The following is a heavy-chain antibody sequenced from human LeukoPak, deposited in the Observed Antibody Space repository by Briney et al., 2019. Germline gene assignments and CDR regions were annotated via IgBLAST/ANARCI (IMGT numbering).Heavy chain of an antibody. CDR3: ARENKVGYSYAGDC. Sequence: PGGSLGLSCAASGFTFSSYNMNWVRQAPGKGLEWISYISSSGSTIYYADSVKGRFTISRDNAKNSLYLQMNSLRAEDTAVYYCARENKVGYSYAGDCWGQGTLVTVSS. D-gene: IGHD5-18*01. V-gene: IGHV3-48*03. CDR2: ISSSGSTI. J-gene: IGHJ4*02. CDR1: GFTFSSYN.